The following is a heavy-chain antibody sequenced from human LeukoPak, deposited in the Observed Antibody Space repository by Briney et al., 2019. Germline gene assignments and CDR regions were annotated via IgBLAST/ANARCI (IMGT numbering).Heavy chain of an antibody. J-gene: IGHJ5*02. V-gene: IGHV3-33*01. CDR3: VAEGSYDDFAS. Sequence: GRSLRLSCAASGFIFSSYGMHWVRQSPGKGLEWVAVIWYDGNKKNYGDSVKGRFTISRDNSKNMLYLQMNSLRAEDTAVYFCVAEGSYDDFASWGQGTLVTVSS. D-gene: IGHD3-3*01. CDR2: IWYDGNKK. CDR1: GFIFSSYG.